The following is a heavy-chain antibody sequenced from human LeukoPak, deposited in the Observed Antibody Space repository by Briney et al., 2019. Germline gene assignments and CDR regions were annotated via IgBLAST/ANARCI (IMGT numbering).Heavy chain of an antibody. J-gene: IGHJ4*02. D-gene: IGHD5-12*01. CDR2: IYHSGST. CDR3: ARVDIVATIIDY. V-gene: IGHV4-30-2*01. Sequence: SQTLSLTCAVSGGSISSGGYSWSWIRQPPGKGLEWIVYIYHSGSTYYNPSLKSRVTISVDRSKNQFSLKLSSVTAADRAVYYCARVDIVATIIDYWGQGTLVTVSS. CDR1: GGSISSGGYS.